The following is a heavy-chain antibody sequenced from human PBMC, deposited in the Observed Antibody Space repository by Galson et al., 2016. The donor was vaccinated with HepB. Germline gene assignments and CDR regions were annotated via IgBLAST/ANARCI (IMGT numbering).Heavy chain of an antibody. CDR2: IYSAGDT. J-gene: IGHJ4*02. D-gene: IGHD2-15*01. CDR3: AKDYRYGDSCCHFDS. Sequence: SLRLSCAASGFTVSDNYMSWVRQAPGKGLEWVSIIYSAGDTYYADSVKGRFTISRDNSKNTLYLQMNSLRAEDTAVYYCAKDYRYGDSCCHFDSWGQGTLLTVSS. V-gene: IGHV3-53*01. CDR1: GFTVSDNY.